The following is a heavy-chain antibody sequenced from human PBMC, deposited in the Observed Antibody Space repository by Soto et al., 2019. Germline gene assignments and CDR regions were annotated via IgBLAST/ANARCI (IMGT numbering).Heavy chain of an antibody. CDR1: GFTFSSYA. D-gene: IGHD3-22*01. J-gene: IGHJ4*02. V-gene: IGHV3-23*01. CDR3: AKFSYDSSGYLFGY. Sequence: PGGSLRLSCAASGFTFSSYAMSWVRQAPGTGLEWVSAINNSGGSTYYADSVKGRFTISRDNSKNTLYLQMNSLRAEDTAVYYCAKFSYDSSGYLFGYWGQGTLVSVAS. CDR2: INNSGGST.